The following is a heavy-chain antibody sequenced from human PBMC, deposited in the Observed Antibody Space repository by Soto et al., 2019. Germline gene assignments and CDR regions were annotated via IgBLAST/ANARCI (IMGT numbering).Heavy chain of an antibody. J-gene: IGHJ4*02. Sequence: EVQLVESGGGLVQPGGSLRLSCAASGFTVSSNYMSWVRQAPGKGLEWVSVIYSGGSTYYADSVKGRFTISRHNSKNTRYLQMNSLRAEDTAVYYCARFFCSSTSCYHFDYWGQGTLVTVSS. CDR2: IYSGGST. CDR3: ARFFCSSTSCYHFDY. D-gene: IGHD2-2*01. CDR1: GFTVSSNY. V-gene: IGHV3-53*04.